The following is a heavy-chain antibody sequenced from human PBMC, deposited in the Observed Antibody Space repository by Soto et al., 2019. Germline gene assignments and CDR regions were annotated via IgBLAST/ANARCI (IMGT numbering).Heavy chain of an antibody. CDR1: GGSISSGDYY. Sequence: SETLSLTCTVSGGSISSGDYYWCWIRQPPGKGLEWIGYIYYSGSSYYNPSLKSRVTISVDTSKNEVSLTLSSVTAADTAVYYCSRLGANYHLLGSWDQGSLVPVSS. CDR2: IYYSGSS. J-gene: IGHJ5*02. D-gene: IGHD2-15*01. CDR3: SRLGANYHLLGS. V-gene: IGHV4-30-4*01.